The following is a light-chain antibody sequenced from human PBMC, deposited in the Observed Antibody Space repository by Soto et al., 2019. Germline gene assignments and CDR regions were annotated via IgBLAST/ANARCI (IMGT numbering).Light chain of an antibody. Sequence: IQMTQSPSSLSASVGDRVTITCRASQSISNYLNWYQQKPGKAPKFLIYAASSLQSGVPSRFSGSGSGTDFTLTIISLQPEDFATYFCQQSYRTPITFGQGTRLE. V-gene: IGKV1-39*01. CDR3: QQSYRTPIT. CDR1: QSISNY. J-gene: IGKJ5*01. CDR2: AAS.